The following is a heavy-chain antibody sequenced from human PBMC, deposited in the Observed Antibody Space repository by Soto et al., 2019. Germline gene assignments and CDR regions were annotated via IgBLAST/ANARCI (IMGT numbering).Heavy chain of an antibody. CDR2: ISGSGGST. J-gene: IGHJ4*02. CDR3: AKDLHCTNGVCYLFDY. V-gene: IGHV3-23*01. CDR1: GFTFSSYA. D-gene: IGHD2-8*01. Sequence: PGGSLRLSCAASGFTFSSYAMSWVRQAPGKGLEWVSAISGSGGSTYYADSVKGRFTISRDNSKNTLYLQMNSLRAEDTAVYYCAKDLHCTNGVCYLFDYWGQGTLVTVSS.